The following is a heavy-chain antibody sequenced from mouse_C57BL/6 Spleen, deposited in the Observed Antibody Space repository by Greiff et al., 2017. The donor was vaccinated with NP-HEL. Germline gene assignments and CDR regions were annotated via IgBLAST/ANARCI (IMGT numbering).Heavy chain of an antibody. Sequence: QVQLQQPGAELVKPGASVKMSCKASGYTFTSYWITWVKQRPGQGLEWIGDIYPGSGSTNYNEKFKGKATLTVDTSSSTAYMELHSLTSEDSAVYFCAPTAQALAWFAYWGQGTLVTVSA. V-gene: IGHV1-55*01. CDR1: GYTFTSYW. J-gene: IGHJ3*01. CDR2: IYPGSGST. D-gene: IGHD3-2*02. CDR3: APTAQALAWFAY.